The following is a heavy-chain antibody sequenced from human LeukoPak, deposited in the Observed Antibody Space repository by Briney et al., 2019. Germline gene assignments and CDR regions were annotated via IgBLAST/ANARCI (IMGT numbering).Heavy chain of an antibody. CDR3: ARDLVDDYVWGSYCY. CDR1: GFTFSDYY. CDR2: ISSSGSTI. J-gene: IGHJ4*02. D-gene: IGHD3-16*01. V-gene: IGHV3-11*01. Sequence: GGSLRLSCAASGFTFSDYYMSWIRQAPGKGLEWVSYISSSGSTIYYADSVKGRFTISRDNAKTSLYLQMNSLRAEDTAVYYCARDLVDDYVWGSYCYWGQGTLVTVSS.